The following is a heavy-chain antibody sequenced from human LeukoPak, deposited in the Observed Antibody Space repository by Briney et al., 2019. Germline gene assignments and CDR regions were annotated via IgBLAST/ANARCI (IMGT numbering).Heavy chain of an antibody. V-gene: IGHV4-59*08. D-gene: IGHD3-10*01. Sequence: SETLSLTCAVSGGSISSYCWSWIRRPPGKGLEWLGYMCYSGSTNYNPSLKSRVTMSVDYNPSLKSRVTMSGDTSKNQFSLNLSSVTAADTAVYYCARRRDSFDYWGQGTLVTVSS. CDR2: MCYSGST. CDR3: ARRRDSFDY. CDR1: GGSISSYC. J-gene: IGHJ4*02.